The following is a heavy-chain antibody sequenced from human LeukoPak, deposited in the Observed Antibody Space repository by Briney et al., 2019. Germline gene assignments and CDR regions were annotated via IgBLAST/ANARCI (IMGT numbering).Heavy chain of an antibody. V-gene: IGHV7-4-1*02. CDR3: ARAYQPLGGLSFPDY. CDR1: GYTFTGYY. J-gene: IGHJ4*02. Sequence: ASVRVSCKASGYTFTGYYMHWVRQAPGQGLAWMGWINPNTGNPTYAQGFTGRFVFSLDTSVSTSYLQISSLKAEDTAVYYCARAYQPLGGLSFPDYWGQGTLVTASS. CDR2: INPNTGNP. D-gene: IGHD3-16*02.